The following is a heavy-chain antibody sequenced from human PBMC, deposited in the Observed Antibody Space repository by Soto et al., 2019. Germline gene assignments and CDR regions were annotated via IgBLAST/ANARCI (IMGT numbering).Heavy chain of an antibody. CDR1: GINYNTYA. Sequence: QVQLVQSGAEMKKPGASVKLSCKTSGINYNTYAIHWVRQAPGQGLEWMGWINAGNGDTRYSQNFKGRATLTRDTSASTVYMDLDSLKSEDTGVYYCARAISGYVTWGQGTLVTVSS. CDR2: INAGNGDT. D-gene: IGHD5-12*01. J-gene: IGHJ4*02. CDR3: ARAISGYVT. V-gene: IGHV1-3*01.